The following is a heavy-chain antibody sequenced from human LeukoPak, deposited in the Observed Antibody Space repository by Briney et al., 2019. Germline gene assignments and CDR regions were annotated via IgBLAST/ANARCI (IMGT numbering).Heavy chain of an antibody. CDR1: GGPVSSYY. Sequence: SETLSLTCTVSGGPVSSYYWSWIRQPPGKGLEWIGYIYYSGSTNYNPSLKSRVTISVDTSKNQLSLKLSSVTAADTAVYYCARVQLGYYGMDVWGQGTTVTVSS. CDR3: ARVQLGYYGMDV. CDR2: IYYSGST. J-gene: IGHJ6*02. D-gene: IGHD5-18*01. V-gene: IGHV4-59*02.